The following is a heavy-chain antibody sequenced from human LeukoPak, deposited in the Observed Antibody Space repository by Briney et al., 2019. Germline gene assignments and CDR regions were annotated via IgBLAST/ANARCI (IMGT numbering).Heavy chain of an antibody. J-gene: IGHJ4*02. V-gene: IGHV1-46*01. CDR2: INPSGGTT. CDR3: ARGDYSSSSGPFDY. CDR1: GYTFSCYY. Sequence: ASVKVSCKASGYTFSCYYVHWVRQAPGQGLEWMGIINPSGGTTSYAQKFQGRVTMTRDTSTSTIYMELSSLRSDDTAVYYCARGDYSSSSGPFDYWGQGTLVTVSS. D-gene: IGHD6-6*01.